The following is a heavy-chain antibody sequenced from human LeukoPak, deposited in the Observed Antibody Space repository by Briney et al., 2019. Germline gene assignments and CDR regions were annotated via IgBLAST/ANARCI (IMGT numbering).Heavy chain of an antibody. CDR3: ARGHGGNSRVWYYFDY. J-gene: IGHJ4*02. CDR2: IYYSGST. D-gene: IGHD4-23*01. CDR1: GGSISSGGYY. V-gene: IGHV4-31*03. Sequence: KPSETLSLTCTVSGGSISSGGYYWSWIRQHPGKGLEWIGYIYYSGSTYYNPSLKSRVTISVDTSKNQFSLKLSSVTAADTAVYYCARGHGGNSRVWYYFDYWGQGTLVTVSS.